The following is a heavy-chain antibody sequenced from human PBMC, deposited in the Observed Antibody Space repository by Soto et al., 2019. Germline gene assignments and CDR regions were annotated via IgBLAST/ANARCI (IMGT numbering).Heavy chain of an antibody. J-gene: IGHJ4*02. V-gene: IGHV3-23*01. D-gene: IGHD2-15*01. CDR3: AKRPGSLVVAATTVDY. CDR1: GFTFRSYA. Sequence: GGSLRLCCAASGFTFRSYAMSWVRQATGKGLEWVSAISGSGGSTYYADSVKGRFTISRDNSKNTLYLQMNSLRAEDTAVYYCAKRPGSLVVAATTVDYWGQGTLVTVPS. CDR2: ISGSGGST.